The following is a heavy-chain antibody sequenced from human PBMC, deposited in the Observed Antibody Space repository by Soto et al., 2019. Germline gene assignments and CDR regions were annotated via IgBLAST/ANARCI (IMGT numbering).Heavy chain of an antibody. V-gene: IGHV4-38-2*01. CDR3: ARVAITFGVVIPPDAFDI. CDR1: GYSISSGYY. J-gene: IGHJ3*02. D-gene: IGHD3-16*02. CDR2: IYHSGST. Sequence: QVQLQESGPGLVKPSETLSLTCAVSGYSISSGYYWGWIRQPPGKGLEWIGSIYHSGSTYYNPSLYSRVTISVDTDKNQFSLKLSSVTAADTAVYYCARVAITFGVVIPPDAFDIWGQGTMVTVSS.